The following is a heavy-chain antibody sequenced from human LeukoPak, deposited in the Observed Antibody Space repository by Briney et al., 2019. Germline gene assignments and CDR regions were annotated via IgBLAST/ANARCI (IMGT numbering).Heavy chain of an antibody. CDR2: IYPDDSDT. J-gene: IGHJ6*03. D-gene: IGHD2-8*01. Sequence: GESLKISCKGSGYRFASSWIGWVRQMPGKGLEWMGIIYPDDSDTRYSPSFEGQITISVDKSISTAYLQWSSLKASDPAVYYRARHGHCTNGVCYSNYYYHMDVWGKGTTVTVSS. CDR1: GYRFASSW. V-gene: IGHV5-51*01. CDR3: ARHGHCTNGVCYSNYYYHMDV.